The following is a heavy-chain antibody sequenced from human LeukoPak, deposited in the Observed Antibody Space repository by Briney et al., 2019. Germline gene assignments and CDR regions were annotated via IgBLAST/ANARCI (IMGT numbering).Heavy chain of an antibody. V-gene: IGHV1-2*02. J-gene: IGHJ6*03. CDR3: ARDQHIVVVPAAIGYYYYYMDV. Sequence: ASVKVSFKASGYTFTGYYMHWVRQAPGQGLEWMGWINPNSGGTNYAQKFQSRVTMTRDTSIITAYMELSRLRSDDTAVYYCARDQHIVVVPAAIGYYYYYMDVWGKGTTVTVSS. D-gene: IGHD2-2*02. CDR2: INPNSGGT. CDR1: GYTFTGYY.